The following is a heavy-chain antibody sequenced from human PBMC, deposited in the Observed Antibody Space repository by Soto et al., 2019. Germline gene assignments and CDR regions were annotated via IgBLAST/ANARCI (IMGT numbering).Heavy chain of an antibody. CDR3: ARPRNWNDDGDYYFDY. Sequence: VSVKVSCKASGYTFTSYGSSWVRQAPGQGLEWMGIINPSGGSTSYAQKFQGRVTMTRDTSTSTVYMELSSLRSEDTAVYYCARPRNWNDDGDYYFDYWGQGTLVTVSS. D-gene: IGHD1-1*01. CDR1: GYTFTSYG. J-gene: IGHJ4*02. V-gene: IGHV1-46*01. CDR2: INPSGGST.